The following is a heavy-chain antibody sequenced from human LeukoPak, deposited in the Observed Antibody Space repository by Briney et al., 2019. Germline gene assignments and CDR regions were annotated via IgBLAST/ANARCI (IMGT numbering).Heavy chain of an antibody. V-gene: IGHV1-46*01. CDR1: VYTFTSYY. D-gene: IGHD2-15*01. Sequence: ASVKVSCKASVYTFTSYYMHWVRQAPGQGLEWMGIINPSGGSTSYAQKFQGRVTMTRDTSTSTVYMELSRLRSDDTAVYYCAREGSGGSGEYYFDYWGQGTLVTVSS. J-gene: IGHJ4*02. CDR3: AREGSGGSGEYYFDY. CDR2: INPSGGST.